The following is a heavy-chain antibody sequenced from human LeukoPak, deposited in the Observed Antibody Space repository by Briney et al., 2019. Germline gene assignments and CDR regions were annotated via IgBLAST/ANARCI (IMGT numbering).Heavy chain of an antibody. D-gene: IGHD3-3*01. CDR2: NYYSGTT. J-gene: IGHJ4*02. V-gene: IGHV4-59*08. CDR3: ARHGGSGSFDY. CDR1: GGSISTYY. Sequence: SETLSLTCTVSGGSISTYYWSWIRQPPGKGLEWIGYNYYSGTTIPHPSLKSRITISMDTSKNHFSLQLRSVTAADTAVYYCARHGGSGSFDYWGQGTLVTVSS.